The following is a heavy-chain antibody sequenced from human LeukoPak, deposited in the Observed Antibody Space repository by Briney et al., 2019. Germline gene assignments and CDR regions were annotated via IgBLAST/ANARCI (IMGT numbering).Heavy chain of an antibody. CDR2: MNPNIGNT. V-gene: IGHV1-8*01. Sequence: ASVKVSCKASGYTFTSYDINWVRQATGQGLEWMGWMNPNIGNTGYSQKFQGRVTMTRNTSIGTAYMELSSLRSEDTAVYYCARGAESATRDLDFWGQGTLVTVSS. D-gene: IGHD2-15*01. J-gene: IGHJ4*02. CDR1: GYTFTSYD. CDR3: ARGAESATRDLDF.